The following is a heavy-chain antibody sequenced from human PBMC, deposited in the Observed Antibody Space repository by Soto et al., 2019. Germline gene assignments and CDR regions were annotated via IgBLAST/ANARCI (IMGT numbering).Heavy chain of an antibody. J-gene: IGHJ4*02. CDR2: ISSSSSYT. CDR1: GFTFSDYY. Sequence: GGSLRLSCAASGFTFSDYYMSWIRQAPWKGLEWVSYISSSSSYTNYADSVKGRFTISRDNAKNSLYLQMNSLRAEDTAVYYCARALLWFGEFSDYWGQGTLVTVSS. CDR3: ARALLWFGEFSDY. D-gene: IGHD3-10*01. V-gene: IGHV3-11*03.